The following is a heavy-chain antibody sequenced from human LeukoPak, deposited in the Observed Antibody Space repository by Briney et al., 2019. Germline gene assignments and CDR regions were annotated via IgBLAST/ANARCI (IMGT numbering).Heavy chain of an antibody. D-gene: IGHD2-15*01. J-gene: IGHJ4*02. CDR2: IYTSGST. CDR3: ASVPRYCSGGSCYSGNYFDY. CDR1: GGSISSYY. V-gene: IGHV4-4*07. Sequence: SETLSLTYTVSGGSISSYYWSWIRQPAGKGLEWIGRIYTSGSTNYNPSLKSRVTMSVDTSKNQFSLKLSSVTAADTAVYYCASVPRYCSGGSCYSGNYFDYWGQGTLVTVSS.